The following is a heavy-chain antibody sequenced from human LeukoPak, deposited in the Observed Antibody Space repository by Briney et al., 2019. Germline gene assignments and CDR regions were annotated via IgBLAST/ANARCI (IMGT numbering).Heavy chain of an antibody. D-gene: IGHD6-19*01. CDR1: GFTFSSYA. V-gene: IGHV3-23*01. J-gene: IGHJ1*01. Sequence: GGSLRLSCAASGFTFSSYAMSWVRQAPGKGLEWVSAISGSGGSTYYADSVKGRFTISRDNSKKTLYLQMNSLRAEDTVVYYCAKDGNSGWPRGFQHWGQGTLVTVSS. CDR3: AKDGNSGWPRGFQH. CDR2: ISGSGGST.